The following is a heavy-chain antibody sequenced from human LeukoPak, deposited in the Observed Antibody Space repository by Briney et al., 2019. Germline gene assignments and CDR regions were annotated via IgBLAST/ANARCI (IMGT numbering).Heavy chain of an antibody. CDR2: INHSGST. J-gene: IGHJ4*02. D-gene: IGHD1-26*01. CDR1: GGSFSGYY. Sequence: KASETLSLTCAVYGGSFSGYYWSWIRQPPGKGLEWIGEINHSGSTDYNASLKSRITISVDTSKNQFSLKLSSVTAADTAVYYCARDMWEGYRGQGTLVTVSS. CDR3: ARDMWEGY. V-gene: IGHV4-34*01.